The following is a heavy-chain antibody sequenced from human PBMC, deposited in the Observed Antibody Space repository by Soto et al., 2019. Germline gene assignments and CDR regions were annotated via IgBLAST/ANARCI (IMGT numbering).Heavy chain of an antibody. J-gene: IGHJ4*02. V-gene: IGHV4-59*01. CDR1: GGSISSYY. CDR3: ARDHYDSSGYYFDY. CDR2: IYYSGST. Sequence: GPGPEPPSETLSLTCTVSGGSISSYYWSWIRQPPGKGLEWIGYIYYSGSTNYNPSLKSRVTISVDTSKNQFSLKLSSVTAADTAVYYCARDHYDSSGYYFDYWGQGTLVTVSS. D-gene: IGHD3-22*01.